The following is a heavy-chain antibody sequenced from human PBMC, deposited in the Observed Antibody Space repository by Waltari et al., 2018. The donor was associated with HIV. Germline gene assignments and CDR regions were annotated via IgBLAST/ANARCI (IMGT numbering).Heavy chain of an antibody. CDR1: GGTFSSYA. D-gene: IGHD4-17*01. J-gene: IGHJ2*01. Sequence: QVQLVQSGAEVKKPGSSVKVSCKASGGTFSSYAISWVRQAPGQGLEWMGGIIPIFGTANYAQKFQGRVTITADESTSTAYMELSSLRSEDTAVYYCAVDYGGNSGAWGYFDLWGRGTLVTVSS. CDR2: IIPIFGTA. V-gene: IGHV1-69*01. CDR3: AVDYGGNSGAWGYFDL.